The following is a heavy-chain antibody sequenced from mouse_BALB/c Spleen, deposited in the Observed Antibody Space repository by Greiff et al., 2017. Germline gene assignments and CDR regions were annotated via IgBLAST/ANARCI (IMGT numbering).Heavy chain of an antibody. CDR1: GFTFSSYG. Sequence: EVKLVESGGGLVQPGGSLKLSCAASGFTFSSYGMSWVRQTPDKRLELVATINSNGGSTYYPDSVKGRFTISRDNAKNTLYIQMSSLNAEDTAMYYFARVPLYYAMDYWGQGTSVTVSS. CDR3: ARVPLYYAMDY. CDR2: INSNGGST. J-gene: IGHJ4*01. V-gene: IGHV5-6-3*01.